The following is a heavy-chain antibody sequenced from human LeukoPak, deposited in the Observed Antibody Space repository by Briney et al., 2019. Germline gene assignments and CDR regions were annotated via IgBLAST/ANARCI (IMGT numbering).Heavy chain of an antibody. Sequence: GGSLRLSCAASGFTFSSYAMSWVRRAPGKGVEWVSAISGSGGSTYYADSVKGRFTISRDNSKNTLYLQMNSLRAEDTAVYYCAKSAVGATTRGFDYWGQGTLVTVSS. CDR2: ISGSGGST. D-gene: IGHD1-26*01. CDR1: GFTFSSYA. J-gene: IGHJ4*02. CDR3: AKSAVGATTRGFDY. V-gene: IGHV3-23*01.